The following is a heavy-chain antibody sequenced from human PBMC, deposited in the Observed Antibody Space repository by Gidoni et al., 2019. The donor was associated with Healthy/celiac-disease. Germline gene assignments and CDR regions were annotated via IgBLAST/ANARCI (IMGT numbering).Heavy chain of an antibody. CDR2: IRSSSSPL. D-gene: IGHD3-10*01. J-gene: IGHJ4*02. CDR3: ARGGSHMVRGVITEFDY. CDR1: GCTLSSYS. Sequence: EVQLVEAGGGLVQPGGARRLYCAASGCTLSSYSMNWGRQAPGKGLEWFSYIRSSSSPLYSAASVKGRFTISRDNAKNSLYLQMNSLRAEDTAVYYCARGGSHMVRGVITEFDYWGQGTLVTVSS. V-gene: IGHV3-48*01.